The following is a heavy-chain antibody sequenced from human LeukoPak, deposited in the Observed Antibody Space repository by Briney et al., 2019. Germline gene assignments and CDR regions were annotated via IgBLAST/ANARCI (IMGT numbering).Heavy chain of an antibody. CDR3: ARXGVPDYGDYDPNFDY. CDR2: IIPILGIA. CDR1: GGTFSSYV. Sequence: SVEVSCKASGGTFSSYVISWVRQAPGQGLEWMGRIIPILGIANYAQKFQGRVTVTADKSTSTAYMELSSLRSEDTAVYYCARXGVPDYGDYDPNFDYWGQGTLVTVSS. V-gene: IGHV1-69*04. J-gene: IGHJ4*02. D-gene: IGHD4-17*01.